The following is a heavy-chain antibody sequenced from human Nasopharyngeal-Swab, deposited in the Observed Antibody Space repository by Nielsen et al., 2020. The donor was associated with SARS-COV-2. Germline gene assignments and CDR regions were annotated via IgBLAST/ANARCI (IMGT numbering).Heavy chain of an antibody. CDR1: GFTFSSYG. D-gene: IGHD2-2*01. V-gene: IGHV3-30*18. CDR3: AKDRLYCSSTSCYGKGLHYYGMDV. CDR2: ISYDGSNK. Sequence: GGSLRLSWAGSGFTFSSYGMHWVRQAPGKGREWVAVISYDGSNKYYADSVKGRFTISRDNSKNTLYLQMNSLRAEDTAVYYCAKDRLYCSSTSCYGKGLHYYGMDVWGQGTTVTVSS. J-gene: IGHJ6*02.